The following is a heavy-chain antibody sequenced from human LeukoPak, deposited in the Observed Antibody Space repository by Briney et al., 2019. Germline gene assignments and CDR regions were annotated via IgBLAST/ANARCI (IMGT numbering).Heavy chain of an antibody. D-gene: IGHD5-18*01. CDR3: ARERGYSYGPFDY. CDR1: GDSISSSNW. J-gene: IGHJ4*02. CDR2: VYQSGSP. Sequence: SVTLSLTCAVSGDSISSSNWWSWVRQPSGKGLEWIGEVYQSGSPNYNPSLKSRVTISVDKSKNQFSLKLSSVTAADTAMYYCARERGYSYGPFDYWGQGTLVTVSS. V-gene: IGHV4-4*02.